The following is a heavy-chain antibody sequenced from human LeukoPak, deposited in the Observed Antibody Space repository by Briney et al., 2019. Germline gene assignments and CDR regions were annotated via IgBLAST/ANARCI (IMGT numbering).Heavy chain of an antibody. D-gene: IGHD5-24*01. CDR2: MNPNSGNT. CDR1: GYTFTSYD. V-gene: IGHV1-8*01. J-gene: IGHJ6*03. Sequence: ASVKVSCKASGYTFTSYDINWVRQATGQGLEWMGWMNPNSGNTGYAQKFQGRVTMTRNTSISTAYMELSSLRSEDTAVYYCARGRGDGYNLYYYYMDVWGKGTTGTVSS. CDR3: ARGRGDGYNLYYYYMDV.